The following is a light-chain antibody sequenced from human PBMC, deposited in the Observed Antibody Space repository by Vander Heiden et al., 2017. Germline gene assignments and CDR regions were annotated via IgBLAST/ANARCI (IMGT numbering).Light chain of an antibody. CDR1: QSISSY. CDR3: QQSYSTPHT. V-gene: IGKV1-39*01. Sequence: IHITHSPSSLSSSVGDRVTITCRASQSISSYLNWYQQKPGKAPKLLIYDASSWESGVPSRFSGSGSGTDFTLTISSLQPEDFATYYCQQSYSTPHTFGQGTKLEIK. CDR2: DAS. J-gene: IGKJ2*01.